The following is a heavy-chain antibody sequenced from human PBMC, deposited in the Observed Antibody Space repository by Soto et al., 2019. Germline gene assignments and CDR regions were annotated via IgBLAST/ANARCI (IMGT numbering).Heavy chain of an antibody. J-gene: IGHJ4*02. V-gene: IGHV4-4*02. CDR3: ARKSIAARGAIDY. CDR1: SGSINRTNW. D-gene: IGHD6-6*01. Sequence: SNTLSLTCAVSSGSINRTNWWSWVRQPPGKGLEWIGEIYHSGSTNYNPSRKSRVTISVDKSKNQFSLKLSSVTAADTAVYYCARKSIAARGAIDYWGQGTLVTVS. CDR2: IYHSGST.